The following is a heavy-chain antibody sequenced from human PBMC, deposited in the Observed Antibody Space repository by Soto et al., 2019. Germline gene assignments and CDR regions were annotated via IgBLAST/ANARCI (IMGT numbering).Heavy chain of an antibody. D-gene: IGHD2-2*01. V-gene: IGHV3-33*01. Sequence: QVQLVESGGGVVQPGRSLRVSCAASGFTFSSYGMHWVRQAPGKGLEWVAVIWYDGSNKYYADSVKGRFTISRDNSKNTLYLQMNSLRAEDTAVYYCARDRVPAAQYYFDYWGQGTLVTVSS. CDR1: GFTFSSYG. CDR3: ARDRVPAAQYYFDY. J-gene: IGHJ4*02. CDR2: IWYDGSNK.